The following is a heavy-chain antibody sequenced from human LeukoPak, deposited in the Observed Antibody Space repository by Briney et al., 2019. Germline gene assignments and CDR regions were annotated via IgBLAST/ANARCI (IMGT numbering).Heavy chain of an antibody. Sequence: GGSLRLSCAASRFTSSNYAMSWVRQAPGKGLEWVSAITGNGDYTDYADSVKGRFTISRDNSKNTAYLQMNSLRSEDTAVYYCAKRSGINYGYFDSWGQGTLVTVSS. CDR3: AKRSGINYGYFDS. CDR2: ITGNGDYT. J-gene: IGHJ4*02. CDR1: RFTSSNYA. D-gene: IGHD1-26*01. V-gene: IGHV3-23*01.